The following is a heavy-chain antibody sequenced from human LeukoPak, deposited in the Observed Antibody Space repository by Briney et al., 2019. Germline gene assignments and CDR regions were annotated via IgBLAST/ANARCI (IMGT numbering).Heavy chain of an antibody. V-gene: IGHV4-59*08. CDR1: GGSISSYY. CDR3: ARYRSTVTHDGFDI. D-gene: IGHD4-17*01. Sequence: SETLSLTCTVSGGSISSYYWSWIRQPPGRGLEWIGYNYYSGSTHYNLSLKSRVTISVDTSKNQFSLKLTSVTAADTAVYYCARYRSTVTHDGFDIWGQGTMVTVSS. J-gene: IGHJ3*02. CDR2: NYYSGST.